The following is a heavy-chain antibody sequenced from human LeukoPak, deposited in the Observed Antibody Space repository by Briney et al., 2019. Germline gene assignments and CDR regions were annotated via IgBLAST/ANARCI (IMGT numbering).Heavy chain of an antibody. D-gene: IGHD3-3*01. CDR3: ASDITTIFGVVPH. CDR2: MNIDGSEK. Sequence: GGSLRLSCTSSGFTFREFAVSWFRQAPGKRLEWVANMNIDGSEKYYADSVKGRFTISRDNARNSVYLQMNSLRAEDTAVYYCASDITTIFGVVPHWGQGTLVTVSS. CDR1: GFTFREFA. V-gene: IGHV3-7*01. J-gene: IGHJ4*02.